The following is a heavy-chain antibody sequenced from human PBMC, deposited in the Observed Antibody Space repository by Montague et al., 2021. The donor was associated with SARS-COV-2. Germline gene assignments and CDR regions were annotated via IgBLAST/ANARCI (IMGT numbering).Heavy chain of an antibody. CDR3: ARVGRQQLVRLSGMDV. V-gene: IGHV4-59*12. CDR2: IYYSRST. D-gene: IGHD6-13*01. Sequence: SETLSLTCTVSGGSIRNYYWTWIRQSPGKGLEWIGFIYYSRSTNSNPSLESRVTISVDTSKNQFSLNLTSVTAADTAVYYCARVGRQQLVRLSGMDVWGQGTTVTVSS. J-gene: IGHJ6*02. CDR1: GGSIRNYY.